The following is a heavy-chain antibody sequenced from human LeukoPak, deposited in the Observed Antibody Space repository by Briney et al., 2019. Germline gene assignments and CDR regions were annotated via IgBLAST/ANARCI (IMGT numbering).Heavy chain of an antibody. CDR1: GYTFTDYY. Sequence: ASVKVSCKASGYTFTDYYMHWVRQATGQGLEWMGWINSNSGGTNYAQKFQGRVTMTRDTSISTAYMDLTRLRSDDTAVYYCARDHCTSSGCYEDYYYGMDVWGQGTTVTVSS. CDR2: INSNSGGT. V-gene: IGHV1-2*02. CDR3: ARDHCTSSGCYEDYYYGMDV. J-gene: IGHJ6*02. D-gene: IGHD2-2*01.